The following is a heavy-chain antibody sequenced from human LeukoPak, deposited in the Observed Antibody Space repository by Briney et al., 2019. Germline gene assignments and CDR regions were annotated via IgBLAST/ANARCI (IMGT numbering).Heavy chain of an antibody. CDR1: GGSISSYY. J-gene: IGHJ4*02. Sequence: KTSETLSLTCTVSGGSISSYYWSWIRQPPGKGLEWMGYIYYSGSTNYNPSLKSRVTISVDTSKNQFSLKLSSVTAADTAVYYCARDFSDWSGYYTGFDYWGQGTLVTVSS. D-gene: IGHD3-3*01. CDR2: IYYSGST. CDR3: ARDFSDWSGYYTGFDY. V-gene: IGHV4-59*01.